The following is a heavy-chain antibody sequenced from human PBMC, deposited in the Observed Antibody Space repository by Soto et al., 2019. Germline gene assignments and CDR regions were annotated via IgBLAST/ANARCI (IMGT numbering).Heavy chain of an antibody. CDR3: AMTRLYDTGTNDYHRDALDI. J-gene: IGHJ3*02. CDR1: GFTFRNYA. Sequence: EVKLLQSGGGAGQPGGSLRLPCAAAGFTFRNYAMNWVRQAPGKGLELVSSISSNGGSAYYADSVKGRFTISRDNSKNTLYLQMNSLRAEDTAIYYCAMTRLYDTGTNDYHRDALDIWGQGTQVIVSS. D-gene: IGHD3-22*01. V-gene: IGHV3-23*01. CDR2: ISSNGGSA.